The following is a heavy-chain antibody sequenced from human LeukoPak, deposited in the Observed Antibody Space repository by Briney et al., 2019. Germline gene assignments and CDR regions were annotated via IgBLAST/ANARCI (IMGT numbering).Heavy chain of an antibody. CDR2: ISSDGSVQ. CDR1: GFTFGDYD. D-gene: IGHD6-19*01. CDR3: ARRTDTGSGWFSMDY. Sequence: HPGGSLRLSCAASGFTFGDYDMHWVRQAPGKGLEWVAIISSDGSVQYYADSVKGRFTVSRDNSRNTLYVQMNSLRAEDTAVYYCARRTDTGSGWFSMDYWGQGTLLTVST. J-gene: IGHJ4*02. V-gene: IGHV3-30*03.